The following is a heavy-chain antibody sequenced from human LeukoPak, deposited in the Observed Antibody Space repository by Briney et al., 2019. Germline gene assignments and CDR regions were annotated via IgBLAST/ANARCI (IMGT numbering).Heavy chain of an antibody. D-gene: IGHD3-22*01. CDR1: GGSFSDYY. J-gene: IGHJ3*02. CDR2: INHSGST. V-gene: IGHV4-34*01. Sequence: SETLSLTCAVYGGSFSDYYWSWIRQPPAKGLEWIGEINHSGSTNYKVSLKSRVTISVDTSKNQFSLKLSSVTAADTAFYYCARGDYDSSGPKDAFDIWGQGTMVTVSS. CDR3: ARGDYDSSGPKDAFDI.